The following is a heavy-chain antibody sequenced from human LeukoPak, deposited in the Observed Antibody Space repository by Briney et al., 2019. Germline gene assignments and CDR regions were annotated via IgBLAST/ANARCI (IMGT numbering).Heavy chain of an antibody. V-gene: IGHV3-23*01. D-gene: IGHD3-22*01. CDR2: ISGSGGGT. CDR1: GFTFSSYA. CDR3: ATGRYSSGYYFPDY. Sequence: GGSLRLSCAVSGFTFSSYAMSWVRQAPGKGLEWVAAISGSGGGTDYADSVKGRFTISRDNSKNTLYLQMNSLRVEDTAVYYCATGRYSSGYYFPDYWGQGTLVTVSS. J-gene: IGHJ4*02.